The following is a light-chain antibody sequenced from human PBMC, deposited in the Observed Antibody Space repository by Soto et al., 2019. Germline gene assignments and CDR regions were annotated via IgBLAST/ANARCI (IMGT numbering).Light chain of an antibody. CDR1: NSDIGAYNY. Sequence: QSALTQPASVSGSPGQSITISCTGSNSDIGAYNYVSWYQQHPGKAPKFIMYEVSNRPSGVSYRFSGSKSGNTASLTISGLQAEDEADYYCQSYDSSLSVVFGGGTKVTVL. V-gene: IGLV2-14*01. CDR2: EVS. CDR3: QSYDSSLSVV. J-gene: IGLJ2*01.